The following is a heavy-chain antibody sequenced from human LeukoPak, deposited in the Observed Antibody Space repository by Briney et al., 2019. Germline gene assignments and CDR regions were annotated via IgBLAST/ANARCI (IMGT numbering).Heavy chain of an antibody. CDR2: INAGNGNT. CDR1: GYTFTSYA. J-gene: IGHJ4*02. V-gene: IGHV1-3*01. D-gene: IGHD2-15*01. CDR3: ARVKVVAAPYFDY. Sequence: ASVKVSCKASGYTFTSYAMHWVRQAPGQRLEWMGWINAGNGNTKYSQKFQGRVTITRDTSASTAYMELSSLRSEDTAVYYCARVKVVAAPYFDYWDQGTLVTVSS.